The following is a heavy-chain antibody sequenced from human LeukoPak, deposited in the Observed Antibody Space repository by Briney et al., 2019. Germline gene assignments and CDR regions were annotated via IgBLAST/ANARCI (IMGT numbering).Heavy chain of an antibody. CDR3: ARVSGDYVWFDP. Sequence: SETLSLTCAGSGGSISSGGYSWSWIRQPPGKGLERIGYIYHSGSTYYNPSLKSRVTISVDRSKNQFSLKLSSVTAADTAVYYCARVSGDYVWFDPWGQGTLVTVSS. CDR1: GGSISSGGYS. J-gene: IGHJ5*02. V-gene: IGHV4-30-2*01. CDR2: IYHSGST. D-gene: IGHD4-17*01.